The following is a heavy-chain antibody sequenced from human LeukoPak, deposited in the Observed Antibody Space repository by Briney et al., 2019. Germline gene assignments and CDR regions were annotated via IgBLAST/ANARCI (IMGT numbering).Heavy chain of an antibody. V-gene: IGHV4-34*01. CDR3: ARQRTVRDWFDP. Sequence: PSETLSLTCAVYGGSFSGYYWSWIRQPPGKGLEWIGEINHSGSTNYNPSLKSRVTISVDTSKNQFSLKLSSVTAADTAVYYCARQRTVRDWFDPWGQGTLVTVSS. D-gene: IGHD4-17*01. J-gene: IGHJ5*02. CDR2: INHSGST. CDR1: GGSFSGYY.